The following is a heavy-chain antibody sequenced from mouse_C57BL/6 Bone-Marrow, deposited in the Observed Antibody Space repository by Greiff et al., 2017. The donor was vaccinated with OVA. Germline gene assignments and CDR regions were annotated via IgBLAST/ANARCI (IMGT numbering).Heavy chain of an antibody. V-gene: IGHV1-69*01. J-gene: IGHJ1*03. Sequence: QVQLQQPGAELVMPGASVKLSCKASGYTFTSYWMHWVKQRPGQGLEWIGEIDPSDSYTNHNQKFKGKSTLTVDKSSSTAYMQLSSLTSEDSAVYYCAALYGSSPHWYFDVWGTGTTVTVSS. CDR1: GYTFTSYW. D-gene: IGHD1-1*01. CDR2: IDPSDSYT. CDR3: AALYGSSPHWYFDV.